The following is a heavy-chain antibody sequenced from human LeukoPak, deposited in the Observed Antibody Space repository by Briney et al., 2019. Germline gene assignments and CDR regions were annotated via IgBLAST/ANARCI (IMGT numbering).Heavy chain of an antibody. J-gene: IGHJ4*02. V-gene: IGHV3-53*01. CDR2: IYGGGNI. D-gene: IGHD1-26*01. Sequence: GGSLRLSCAASGFTVSSNYMNWVRQAPGKGLEWVSVIYGGGNIYYADSVKGRFTISRDNSKNTLYLQMNSLRAEDTAVYYCARSGSFSPTYYFDYWGQGTLVTVSS. CDR1: GFTVSSNY. CDR3: ARSGSFSPTYYFDY.